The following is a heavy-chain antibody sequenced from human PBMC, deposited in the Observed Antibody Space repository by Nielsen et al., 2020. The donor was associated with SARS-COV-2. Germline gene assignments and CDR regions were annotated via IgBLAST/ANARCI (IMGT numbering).Heavy chain of an antibody. V-gene: IGHV4-59*13. J-gene: IGHJ4*02. Sequence: SETLSLTCTVFGGSIGSYYWRWIRQPPGKGLEWIGHIFNTGSTSYNPSLRSRVTILVDTSKNHFSLKLTSVTAADTAVYYCARDRWQQLVTTYWGQGTLVTVSS. CDR3: ARDRWQQLVTTY. CDR2: IFNTGST. CDR1: GGSIGSYY. D-gene: IGHD6-13*01.